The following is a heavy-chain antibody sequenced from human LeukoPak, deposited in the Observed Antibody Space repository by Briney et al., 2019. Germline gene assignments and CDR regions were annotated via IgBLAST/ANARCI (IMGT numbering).Heavy chain of an antibody. CDR3: ARETHAHFDS. V-gene: IGHV3-30*03. J-gene: IGHJ4*02. CDR1: GFTFSSYG. Sequence: TGGSLRLSCAASGFTFSSYGMHWVRQAPGKGLEWVAVISYDGSNKYYADSVKGRFTISKDNTKNSLYLQVNSLRADDTAVYYCARETHAHFDSWGQGTLVTVSS. CDR2: ISYDGSNK.